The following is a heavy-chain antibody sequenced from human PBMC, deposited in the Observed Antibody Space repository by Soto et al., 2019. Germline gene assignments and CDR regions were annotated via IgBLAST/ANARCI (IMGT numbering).Heavy chain of an antibody. CDR2: ISYDRSNK. V-gene: IGHV3-30*18. Sequence: PGGPLRLSCAASGFTFSSYSMYWVRQAPGKGLEWVAVISYDRSNKYYADSVKGRFTISRDNSKNTLYLQMNSLRAEDTAVYYCAKGEGNHYYDSSGYYTGWGQGTLVTVSS. J-gene: IGHJ4*02. D-gene: IGHD3-22*01. CDR1: GFTFSSYS. CDR3: AKGEGNHYYDSSGYYTG.